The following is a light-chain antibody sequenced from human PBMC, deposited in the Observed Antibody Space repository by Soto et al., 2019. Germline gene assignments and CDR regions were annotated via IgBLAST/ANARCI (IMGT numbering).Light chain of an antibody. CDR2: EVS. CDR3: SSYTSSNTWV. Sequence: QSALTQPASVSGSPGQSITISCTGTSSDVGDYNYVSWYQQHPGKAPKLMIYEVSNRPSGVSNRFSCSKSGNTASLTISGLQAEDEADYYCSSYTSSNTWVFGGGTKLTVL. V-gene: IGLV2-14*01. J-gene: IGLJ3*02. CDR1: SSDVGDYNY.